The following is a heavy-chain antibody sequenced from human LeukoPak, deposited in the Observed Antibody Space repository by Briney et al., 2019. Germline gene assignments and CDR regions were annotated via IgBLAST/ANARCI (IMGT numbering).Heavy chain of an antibody. CDR1: GYSFTSYW. CDR2: IYPGDSDT. J-gene: IGHJ4*02. Sequence: GESLKISCKGSGYSFTSYWSGWVRQMPGKGLEWMGIIYPGDSDTRYSPSFQGQVTISADKSISTAYLQWSSLKASDTAMYYCARLAGYYDSSGYCDYWGQGTLVTVSS. V-gene: IGHV5-51*01. D-gene: IGHD3-22*01. CDR3: ARLAGYYDSSGYCDY.